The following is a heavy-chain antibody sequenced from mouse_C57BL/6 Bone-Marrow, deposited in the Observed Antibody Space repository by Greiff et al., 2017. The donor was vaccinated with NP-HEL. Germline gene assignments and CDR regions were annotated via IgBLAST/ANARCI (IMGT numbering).Heavy chain of an antibody. CDR2: INYDGSST. Sequence: EVQRVESEGGLVQPGSSMKLSCTTSGFTFSDYYMAWVRQVPEKGLDWVANINYDGSSTYYLDSLKSRFIISRDNAKNILYLQMSSQKSEDTATYYCAREGGLRRRTYAMDYWGQGTSVTVSS. CDR3: AREGGLRRRTYAMDY. D-gene: IGHD2-4*01. J-gene: IGHJ4*01. CDR1: GFTFSDYY. V-gene: IGHV5-16*01.